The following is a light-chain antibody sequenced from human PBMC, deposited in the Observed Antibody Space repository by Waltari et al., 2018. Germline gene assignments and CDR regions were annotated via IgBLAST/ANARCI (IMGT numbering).Light chain of an antibody. Sequence: EIVLTQSPATLSLSPGERATLSCRASQSVNWYLAWYQQRPGQAPRLLIFDTSNRATGIPARFSGSGSETDFTLTISSLEPDDSAVYYCQQRCNWPLTFGGGTKVEIK. V-gene: IGKV3-11*01. J-gene: IGKJ4*01. CDR2: DTS. CDR3: QQRCNWPLT. CDR1: QSVNWY.